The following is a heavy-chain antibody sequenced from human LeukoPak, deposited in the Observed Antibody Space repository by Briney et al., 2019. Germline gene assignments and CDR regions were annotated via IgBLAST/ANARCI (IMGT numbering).Heavy chain of an antibody. CDR3: ARTSTDRLDC. CDR2: INTGGGSI. D-gene: IGHD2/OR15-2a*01. V-gene: IGHV3-11*04. J-gene: IGHJ4*02. Sequence: PGGSLRLSCAASGFTFRDYNMSWIRQAPGKGLEYISYINTGGGSIYYAGSVKGRFTISRDNAKHSLYLQMNNVRAEDTAVYYCARTSTDRLDCWGQGTLVTVSS. CDR1: GFTFRDYN.